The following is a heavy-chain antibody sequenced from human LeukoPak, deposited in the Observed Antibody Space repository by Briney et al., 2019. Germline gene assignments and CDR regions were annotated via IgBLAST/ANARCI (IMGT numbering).Heavy chain of an antibody. D-gene: IGHD2-8*01. V-gene: IGHV1-24*01. CDR3: ATVSGYCTNGVCYEGFDY. CDR1: RYTLTELS. J-gene: IGHJ4*02. CDR2: FDPEDGET. Sequence: ASVKVSCKVSRYTLTELSMHWVRQAPGKGLEWMGGFDPEDGETIYAQKFQGRVTMTEDTSTDTAYMELSSLRSEDTAVYYCATVSGYCTNGVCYEGFDYWGQGTLVTVSS.